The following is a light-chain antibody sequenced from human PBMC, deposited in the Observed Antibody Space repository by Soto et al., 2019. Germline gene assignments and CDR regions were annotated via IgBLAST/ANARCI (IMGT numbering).Light chain of an antibody. J-gene: IGKJ1*01. CDR3: QQYDTYYRT. V-gene: IGKV1-5*03. CDR1: ESVSNW. Sequence: DIQMTQSPSALSASVGDRVTITCRASESVSNWLARYRQKPGEAPKLLIDEGSTLERGVTSRFSGSGSGTEFTLTISSLQPDDSATFYCQQYDTYYRTFGQGTKVEVK. CDR2: EGS.